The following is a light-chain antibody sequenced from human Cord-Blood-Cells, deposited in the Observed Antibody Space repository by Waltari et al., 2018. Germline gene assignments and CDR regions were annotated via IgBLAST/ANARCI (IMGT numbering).Light chain of an antibody. CDR3: CSYAGSYTYV. V-gene: IGLV2-11*01. CDR1: TTDVGGYNY. CDR2: DVS. J-gene: IGLJ1*01. Sequence: QSALTQPRSVSGSPGPSLTLSCTGTTTDVGGYNYVSWYQQHPGKALKLMIYDVSKRPSGVPDRFSGSKSGNTASLTISGLQAEDEADYYCCSYAGSYTYVFGTGTKVTVL.